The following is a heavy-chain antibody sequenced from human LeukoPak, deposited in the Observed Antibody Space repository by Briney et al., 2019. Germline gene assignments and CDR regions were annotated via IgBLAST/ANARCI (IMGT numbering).Heavy chain of an antibody. D-gene: IGHD4-17*01. CDR1: GFTFSSYS. Sequence: PGGSLRLSCAASGFTFSSYSMNWVRQAPGKGLEWVSSISSSSSYIYYADSVKGRFTISRDNAKNSLYLQMNSLRAEDTAVYYCAKDRPTPYFDYWGQGTLVAVSS. CDR2: ISSSSSYI. J-gene: IGHJ4*02. CDR3: AKDRPTPYFDY. V-gene: IGHV3-21*01.